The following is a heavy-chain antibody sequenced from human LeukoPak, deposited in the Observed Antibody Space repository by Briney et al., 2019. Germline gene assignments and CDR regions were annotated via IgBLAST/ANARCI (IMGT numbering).Heavy chain of an antibody. J-gene: IGHJ3*02. D-gene: IGHD5-24*01. CDR3: ARFVEMATIAGPWRAFDI. CDR1: GGSISSGGYY. CDR2: IYYSGST. V-gene: IGHV4-31*03. Sequence: SETLSLTCTVSGGSISSGGYYWSWIRQHPGKGLEWIGYIYYSGSTYYNPSLKSRVTISVDTSKNQFSLKLSSVAAADTAVYYCARFVEMATIAGPWRAFDIWGQGTMVTVSS.